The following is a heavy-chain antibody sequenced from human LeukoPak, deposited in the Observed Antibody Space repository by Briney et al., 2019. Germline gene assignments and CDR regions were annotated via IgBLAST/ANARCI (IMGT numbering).Heavy chain of an antibody. Sequence: GGSLRLSRAASGFTVSSNYMSWVRHAPGKGLEWVSVIYSGGSTYYADSVKGRFTISRDNSKNTLYLQMNSLRAEDTAVYYCARVNILTGYYTFDYWGQGILVTVSS. CDR3: ARVNILTGYYTFDY. D-gene: IGHD3-9*01. CDR2: IYSGGST. V-gene: IGHV3-66*01. J-gene: IGHJ4*02. CDR1: GFTVSSNY.